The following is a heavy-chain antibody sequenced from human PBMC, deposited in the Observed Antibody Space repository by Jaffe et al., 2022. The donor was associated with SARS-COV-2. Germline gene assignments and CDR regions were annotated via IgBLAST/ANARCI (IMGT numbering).Heavy chain of an antibody. CDR3: AKFCSSTSCYLDY. Sequence: EVQLLESGGGLVQPGGSLRLSCAASGFTFSNFAMSWVRQAPGKGLEWVSAISGSGDSTYYADSVKGRFTISRDNSKNTLYLQMNSLRAEDTAVYYCAKFCSSTSCYLDYWGQGTLVTVSS. D-gene: IGHD2-2*01. V-gene: IGHV3-23*01. J-gene: IGHJ4*02. CDR1: GFTFSNFA. CDR2: ISGSGDST.